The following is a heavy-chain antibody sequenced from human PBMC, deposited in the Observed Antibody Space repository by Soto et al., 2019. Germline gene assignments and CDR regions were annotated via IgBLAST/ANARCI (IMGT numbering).Heavy chain of an antibody. CDR3: AREIRSMQLHLGVHAF. V-gene: IGHV3-74*01. Sequence: HPGGSLRLSCAVSGFTFSSHWMHWVRQAPGKGLVWVSRINNDGTSTIYADSVKGRFTISRDNAKNTLYLQMNSLRAEDTAVYYCAREIRSMQLHLGVHAFWGQGTLVTVSS. CDR1: GFTFSSHW. J-gene: IGHJ4*02. CDR2: INNDGTST. D-gene: IGHD5-18*01.